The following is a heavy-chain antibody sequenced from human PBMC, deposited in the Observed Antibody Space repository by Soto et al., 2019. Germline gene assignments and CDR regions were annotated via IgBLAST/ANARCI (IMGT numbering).Heavy chain of an antibody. CDR2: ISRDGSHK. CDR3: ARSRNSAVADSFDF. D-gene: IGHD1-26*01. Sequence: GGSLRLSCAASGFIFRNYAIHWVRQAPGKGLEWVAVISRDGSHKYYLDSVKGRFTISGDNSKDTVNLLMNSLRDDDSAMYYCARSRNSAVADSFDFWGQGTLVTVSS. CDR1: GFIFRNYA. V-gene: IGHV3-30*04. J-gene: IGHJ4*02.